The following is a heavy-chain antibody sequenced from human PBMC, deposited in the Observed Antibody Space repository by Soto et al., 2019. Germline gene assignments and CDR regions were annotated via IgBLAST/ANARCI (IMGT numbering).Heavy chain of an antibody. CDR2: IYYSGST. CDR1: GDSISSGDYY. V-gene: IGHV4-30-4*01. J-gene: IGHJ4*02. D-gene: IGHD6-6*01. Sequence: QVQLQESGPGLVRPSQTLSLTCTVSGDSISSGDYYWSWIRQPPGKGLEWIGLIYYSGSTHYNPSLKSRLIISVNTSKNQFSLKLTSATAADTAVYYCASDCKRYSSSPAPLEYWGQGTLVTVSS. CDR3: ASDCKRYSSSPAPLEY.